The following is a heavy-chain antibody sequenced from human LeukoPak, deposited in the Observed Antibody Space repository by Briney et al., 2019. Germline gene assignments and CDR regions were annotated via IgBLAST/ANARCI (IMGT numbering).Heavy chain of an antibody. V-gene: IGHV5-51*01. CDR1: GYSFTSYW. J-gene: IGHJ5*02. D-gene: IGHD3-22*01. CDR2: IYPGDSDT. CDR3: ARRAYYDSSGYHWFDP. Sequence: GESLQISCQGSGYSFTSYWIGWVRQMPGKGLEWMGIIYPGDSDTRYSPSFQGQVTISADKSISTAYLQWSSLKASDTAMYYCARRAYYDSSGYHWFDPWGQGTLVTVSS.